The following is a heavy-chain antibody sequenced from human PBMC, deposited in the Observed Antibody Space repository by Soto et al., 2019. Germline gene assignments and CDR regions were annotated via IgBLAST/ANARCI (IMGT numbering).Heavy chain of an antibody. CDR2: IKSKTDGGTT. V-gene: IGHV3-15*07. Sequence: GGSLRLSCAASGFTFSNAWMNWVRQAPGKGLEWVGRIKSKTDGGTTDYAAPVKGRFTISRDDSKNTLYLQMNSLKTEDTAVYYCTTDGGDCTNGVCYYYYYGMDVWGQGTTVTVSS. CDR1: GFTFSNAW. D-gene: IGHD2-8*01. J-gene: IGHJ6*02. CDR3: TTDGGDCTNGVCYYYYYGMDV.